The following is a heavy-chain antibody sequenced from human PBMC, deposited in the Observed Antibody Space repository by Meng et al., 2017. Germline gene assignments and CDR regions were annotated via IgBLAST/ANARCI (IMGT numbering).Heavy chain of an antibody. D-gene: IGHD3-9*01. Sequence: GESLKISCAAPGFTFSDYYMSWIRQAPGKGLEWVSYISSSGSTIYYADSVKGRFTISRDNAKNSLYLQMNSLRAEDTAVYYCARGVLRYFDWFPTAGYWGQGTLVTVSS. CDR3: ARGVLRYFDWFPTAGY. V-gene: IGHV3-11*01. CDR1: GFTFSDYY. CDR2: ISSSGSTI. J-gene: IGHJ4*02.